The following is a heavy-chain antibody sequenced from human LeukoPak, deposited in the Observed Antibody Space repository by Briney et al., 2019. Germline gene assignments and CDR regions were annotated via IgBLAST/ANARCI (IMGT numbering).Heavy chain of an antibody. D-gene: IGHD2-2*01. J-gene: IGHJ6*02. CDR2: ISVSGNNI. CDR3: ARACGSTSCYRRDRYGMDV. CDR1: GFTFRDFT. Sequence: PGGSLRLSCAASGFTFRDFTMTWVRQAPGKGLEWLSSISVSGNNILYADSVKGRFTISRDNAENSLSLQMNNLRGEDTAVYYCARACGSTSCYRRDRYGMDVWGQGTTVTVSS. V-gene: IGHV3-21*04.